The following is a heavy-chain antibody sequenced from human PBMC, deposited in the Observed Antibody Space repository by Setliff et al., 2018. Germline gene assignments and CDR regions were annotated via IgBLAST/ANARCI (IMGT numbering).Heavy chain of an antibody. CDR3: VRGYCSSSSCYGTMDY. V-gene: IGHV3-74*01. CDR1: GFTFSSYW. D-gene: IGHD2-2*01. CDR2: INSDGSTT. J-gene: IGHJ4*02. Sequence: PGGSLRLSCAASGFTFSSYWMHWVRQAPGRGLVWVSRINSDGSTTNYADSVKGRFTISRDNAKNTLYLQMNSLRAEDTAVYYCVRGYCSSSSCYGTMDYWGQGTLVTVSS.